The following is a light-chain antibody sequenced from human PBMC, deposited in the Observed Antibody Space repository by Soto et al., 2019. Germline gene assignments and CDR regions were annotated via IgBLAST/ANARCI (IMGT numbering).Light chain of an antibody. CDR2: DAS. Sequence: DIQMTQSPSTLSASVGDRVTVTCRASQTIGSWLAWYQQKPGRAPKLLIFDASSLESGVPSRFSGNGSGTEFTLTISGLQPDDFAVYYCQQYNEWPPLTFGGGTKVEIK. CDR1: QTIGSW. J-gene: IGKJ4*01. CDR3: QQYNEWPPLT. V-gene: IGKV1-5*01.